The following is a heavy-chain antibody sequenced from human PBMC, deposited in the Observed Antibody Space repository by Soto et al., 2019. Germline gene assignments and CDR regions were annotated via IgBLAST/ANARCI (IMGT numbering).Heavy chain of an antibody. D-gene: IGHD6-19*01. CDR2: INPGGGSA. Sequence: QVDLVQSGAEVKKPGASVTISCKASGSAITRYYIHWVRQAPGRGLEWMGIINPGGGSASYAQKFQDRVTFDKDTSTGTVYMDLSSLRTEDTAVYYCARDTSGWSLNGLDVWGQGTTVNVSS. J-gene: IGHJ6*02. CDR1: GSAITRYY. V-gene: IGHV1-46*01. CDR3: ARDTSGWSLNGLDV.